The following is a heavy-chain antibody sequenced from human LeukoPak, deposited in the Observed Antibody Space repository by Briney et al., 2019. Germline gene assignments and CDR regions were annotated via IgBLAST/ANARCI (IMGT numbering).Heavy chain of an antibody. Sequence: WASVKVSCKASGYTFTTYDINWVRQATGQGLEWMGWMNPNSGNTGYAQKFQGRVTMTRNTSMSTAYMELNSLRSEDTAVYYCARANYYGSGKKDLDYWGQGTPVTVSS. CDR1: GYTFTTYD. CDR3: ARANYYGSGKKDLDY. J-gene: IGHJ4*02. CDR2: MNPNSGNT. V-gene: IGHV1-8*01. D-gene: IGHD3-10*01.